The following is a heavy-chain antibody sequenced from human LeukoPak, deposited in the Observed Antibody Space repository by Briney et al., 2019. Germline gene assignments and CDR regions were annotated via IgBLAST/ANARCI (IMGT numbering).Heavy chain of an antibody. CDR1: GDSVSSSRSA. CDR3: ARVNSWTEEPDTGFDY. D-gene: IGHD1-14*01. V-gene: IGHV6-1*01. J-gene: IGHJ4*02. CDR2: TYYRSGWYN. Sequence: PSQTLSLTCVISGDSVSSSRSAWNWIRQSPSRGLEWLGRTYYRSGWYNDYAVSVKSRITISPDTSKNQFPLQLNSLTPEDTAVYFCARVNSWTEEPDTGFDYWGQGTLVTVSS.